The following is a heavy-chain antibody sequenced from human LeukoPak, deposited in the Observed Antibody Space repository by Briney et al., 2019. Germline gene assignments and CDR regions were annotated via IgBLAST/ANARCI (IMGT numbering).Heavy chain of an antibody. Sequence: GGSLRLSCAASGFTFSRYSMNWVRQAPGKGLEWVSSIGSSSSSIYYADSVKGRFTISRDNAKNSLYLQMNSLRAEDTAVYYCAKDQPLRSLDWWGQGTLVTVSS. CDR3: AKDQPLRSLDW. CDR1: GFTFSRYS. D-gene: IGHD3-3*01. V-gene: IGHV3-21*01. J-gene: IGHJ4*02. CDR2: IGSSSSSI.